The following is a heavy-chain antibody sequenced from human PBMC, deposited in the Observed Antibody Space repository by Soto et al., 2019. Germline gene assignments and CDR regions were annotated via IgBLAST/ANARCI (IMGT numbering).Heavy chain of an antibody. CDR1: GGSISSSSYY. Sequence: SETLSLTCTVSGGSISSSSYYWGWIRQPPGKGLEWIGSISSSGSTYYKPSLKSRVAMSVDTSKNQFSIKLTSVTAADTFVYFFATARIEQQLEVGGIDYWGQGTLVTVSS. D-gene: IGHD6-13*01. V-gene: IGHV4-39*01. CDR3: ATARIEQQLEVGGIDY. CDR2: ISSSGST. J-gene: IGHJ4*01.